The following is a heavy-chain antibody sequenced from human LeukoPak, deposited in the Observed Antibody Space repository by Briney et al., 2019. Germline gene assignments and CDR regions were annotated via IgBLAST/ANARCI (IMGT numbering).Heavy chain of an antibody. Sequence: SVKVSCXASGGTFSSYAISWVRQAPGQGLEWMGRIIPIFGTANYAQKFQGRVTITTDESTSTAYMELSSLRSEDTAVYYCARGLVDTAMVIFDYWGQGTLVTVSS. CDR2: IIPIFGTA. CDR3: ARGLVDTAMVIFDY. V-gene: IGHV1-69*05. J-gene: IGHJ4*02. CDR1: GGTFSSYA. D-gene: IGHD5-18*01.